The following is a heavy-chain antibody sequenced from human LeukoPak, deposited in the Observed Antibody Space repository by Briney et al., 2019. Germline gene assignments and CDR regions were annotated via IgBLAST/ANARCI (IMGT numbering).Heavy chain of an antibody. D-gene: IGHD3-10*01. V-gene: IGHV3-30*02. J-gene: IGHJ6*03. CDR2: IRYNGNNQ. Sequence: GSLRLSCAASGCTFNNYGMHWVRQAPGKGLEWVAFIRYNGNNQYYADSVKGRFTISRDNSKNTLYLQMNSLKGDDTAVYYCAKDSAFYYIDVWGKGTTIIISS. CDR3: AKDSAFYYIDV. CDR1: GCTFNNYG.